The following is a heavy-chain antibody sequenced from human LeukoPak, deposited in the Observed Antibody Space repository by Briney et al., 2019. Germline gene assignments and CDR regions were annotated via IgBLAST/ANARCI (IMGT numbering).Heavy chain of an antibody. CDR2: IYYSGST. Sequence: PSETLSLTCTVSGGSISSSSYYWGWIRQPPGKGLEWIGSIYYSGSTYYNPSLKSRVTISVDTSKNQFSLKLSSVTAADTAVYYCARDWGQQLVVGGNWFDPWGQGTLVTVSS. V-gene: IGHV4-39*07. D-gene: IGHD6-13*01. CDR3: ARDWGQQLVVGGNWFDP. CDR1: GGSISSSSYY. J-gene: IGHJ5*02.